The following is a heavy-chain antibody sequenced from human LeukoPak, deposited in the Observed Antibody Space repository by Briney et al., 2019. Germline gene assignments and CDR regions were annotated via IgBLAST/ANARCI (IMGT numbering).Heavy chain of an antibody. D-gene: IGHD3-3*01. Sequence: GGSLRLSCAASGFTFSSYWMSWVRQAPGKGLEWVANIKKDGSEKYYVDSVKGRFTISRDNAKTSLYLQMNSLRAEDTAVYYCAKSPDYDFWSGPGGYMDVWGKGTTVTVSS. CDR1: GFTFSSYW. CDR2: IKKDGSEK. CDR3: AKSPDYDFWSGPGGYMDV. J-gene: IGHJ6*03. V-gene: IGHV3-7*01.